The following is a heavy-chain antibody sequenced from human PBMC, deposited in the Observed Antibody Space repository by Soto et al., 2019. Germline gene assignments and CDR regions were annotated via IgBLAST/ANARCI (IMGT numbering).Heavy chain of an antibody. CDR1: GDTFSSYT. CDR2: IIPVLGVT. V-gene: IGHV1-69*02. D-gene: IGHD2-21*02. J-gene: IGHJ6*02. CDR3: ARRRYCGVDCYTQYYDGMDV. Sequence: QVQLVQSGPEVKKPGSSVRISCRSGGDTFSSYTVSWLRQTPGQGLEWMGRIIPVLGVTNYSRKFKCRMTITADKSKTTAHRELSSLKSEDTARYYCARRRYCGVDCYTQYYDGMDVWGQGTSVIVSS.